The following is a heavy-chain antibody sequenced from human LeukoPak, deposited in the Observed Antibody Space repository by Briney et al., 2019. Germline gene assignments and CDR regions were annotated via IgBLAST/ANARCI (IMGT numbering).Heavy chain of an antibody. J-gene: IGHJ5*02. CDR1: GYTFTSYA. CDR3: ARVPPRGSSGYYSGTWFDP. CDR2: INTNTGNP. D-gene: IGHD3-22*01. V-gene: IGHV7-4-1*02. Sequence: APVKVSCKASGYTFTSYAMNWVRQAPGQGLEWMGWINTNTGNPTYAQGFTGRFVFSLDTSVSTAYLQISSLKAEDTAVYYCARVPPRGSSGYYSGTWFDPWGQGTLVTVSS.